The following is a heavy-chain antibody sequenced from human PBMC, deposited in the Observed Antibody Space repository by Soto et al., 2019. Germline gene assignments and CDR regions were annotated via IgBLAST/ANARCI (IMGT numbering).Heavy chain of an antibody. V-gene: IGHV4-59*01. Sequence: ETLSLTCTVSGGSISSYYWSWIRQPPGKGLEWVGYIYYSGSTNYDPSLKSRVTISVDKSKNQFSLNLSSVTAAHTAVYYCAGGEYYYDSSGYLNWFDPWGQGTLVTVS. CDR1: GGSISSYY. D-gene: IGHD3-22*01. CDR3: AGGEYYYDSSGYLNWFDP. J-gene: IGHJ5*02. CDR2: IYYSGST.